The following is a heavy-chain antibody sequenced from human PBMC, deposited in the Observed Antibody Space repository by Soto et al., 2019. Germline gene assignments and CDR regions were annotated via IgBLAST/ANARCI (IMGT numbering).Heavy chain of an antibody. Sequence: SVKVSCKASGGTFSSYTISWVRQAPGQGLEWMGRIIPILVIANYAQKFQGRVTITADKSTSTAYMELSSLRSEDTAVYYCASIIITTYSNWFDPWGQGTLVTVSS. V-gene: IGHV1-69*02. CDR1: GGTFSSYT. D-gene: IGHD3-3*01. J-gene: IGHJ5*02. CDR2: IIPILVIA. CDR3: ASIIITTYSNWFDP.